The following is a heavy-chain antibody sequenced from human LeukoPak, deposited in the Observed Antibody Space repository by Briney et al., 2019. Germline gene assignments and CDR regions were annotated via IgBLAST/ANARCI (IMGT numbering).Heavy chain of an antibody. CDR1: GGTFSSYA. J-gene: IGHJ4*02. Sequence: GASVKVSCKASGGTFSSYAISWVRQAPGQGLEWMGGIIPIFGTANYAQKFQGRVTITADKSTSTAYMELSSLKASDTAMYYCARHSGYDIEIFDYWGQGTLVTVSS. V-gene: IGHV1-69*06. CDR3: ARHSGYDIEIFDY. CDR2: IIPIFGTA. D-gene: IGHD5-12*01.